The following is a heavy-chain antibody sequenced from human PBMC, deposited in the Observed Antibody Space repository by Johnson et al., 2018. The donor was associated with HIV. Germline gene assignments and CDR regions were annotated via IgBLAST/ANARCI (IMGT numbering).Heavy chain of an antibody. V-gene: IGHV3-30*04. CDR1: GFTFSDYA. CDR2: ISYDGSNK. J-gene: IGHJ3*02. D-gene: IGHD5-24*01. CDR3: ARGGDGSQRGGHNHFWLFAFDI. Sequence: HVQLVESGGGVVQPGRSLRLSCAASGFTFSDYAMHWVRQAPGKGLEWVAVISYDGSNKYYADSVKGRFTISRDNSKNTLYLQLNSPRAEDTAVYYCARGGDGSQRGGHNHFWLFAFDIWGQGTMVTVSS.